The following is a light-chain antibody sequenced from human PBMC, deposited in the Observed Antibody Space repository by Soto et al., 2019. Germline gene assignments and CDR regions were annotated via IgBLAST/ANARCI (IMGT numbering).Light chain of an antibody. CDR1: QSVSSN. CDR3: QQYGSSPT. J-gene: IGKJ3*01. CDR2: GAS. Sequence: IVLTQSPGTLSLSPGERATLSCRASQSVSSNLAWYQHKPGQAPRLLIYGASSRATGIPDRFSGSGSGTDFTLTISRLEPEDFAVYYCQQYGSSPTFGPGTKVDIK. V-gene: IGKV3-20*01.